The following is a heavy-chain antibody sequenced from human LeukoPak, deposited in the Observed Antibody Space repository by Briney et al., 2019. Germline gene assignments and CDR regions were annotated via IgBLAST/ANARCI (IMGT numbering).Heavy chain of an antibody. CDR1: GGSISSRSYY. CDR3: ARAFPRGKQTTRLWYFDL. V-gene: IGHV4-39*07. D-gene: IGHD4-17*01. CDR2: IYYSGST. Sequence: MTSETLSLTCNVSGGSISSRSYYWGWIRQPPGKGLEWIGSIYYSGSTYYNPSLKSRVTISVDTSKNQFSLKLSSVTAADTAVYYCARAFPRGKQTTRLWYFDLWGRGTLVTVSS. J-gene: IGHJ2*01.